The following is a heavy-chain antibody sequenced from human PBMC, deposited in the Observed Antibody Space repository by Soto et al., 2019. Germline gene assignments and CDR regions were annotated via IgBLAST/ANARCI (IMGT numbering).Heavy chain of an antibody. CDR1: GFTVSNNY. J-gene: IGHJ6*03. CDR3: GRDSSYYDPRSGDYYYYVDV. D-gene: IGHD3-3*01. CDR2: FYSGGET. V-gene: IGHV3-66*01. Sequence: VQLVESGGGLVQPGGSLRLSCAASGFTVSNNYMVWVLQAPGTGLEWVAIFYSGGETFYADSVKGRFGLSRDYLKNPLYIQMNSLRAEDTAVYYCGRDSSYYDPRSGDYYYYVDVWGKGTTVTVSS.